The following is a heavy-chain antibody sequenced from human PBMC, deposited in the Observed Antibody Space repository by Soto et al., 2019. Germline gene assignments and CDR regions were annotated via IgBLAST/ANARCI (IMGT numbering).Heavy chain of an antibody. D-gene: IGHD3-9*01. Sequence: PGGSLRLSCAASGFTFSSYWMSWVRQAPGKGLEWVANIKQDGSEKYYVDTVKGRFTISRDNAKNSLYLQMNSLRAEDTAVYYCARDSVLRYFDCLRDLYYYYYMDVWGKETTVTVSS. J-gene: IGHJ6*03. CDR1: GFTFSSYW. V-gene: IGHV3-7*01. CDR3: ARDSVLRYFDCLRDLYYYYYMDV. CDR2: IKQDGSEK.